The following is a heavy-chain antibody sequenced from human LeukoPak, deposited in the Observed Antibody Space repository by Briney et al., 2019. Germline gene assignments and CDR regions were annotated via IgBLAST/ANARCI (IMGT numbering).Heavy chain of an antibody. V-gene: IGHV3-30*04. CDR1: GFTFSDYV. CDR2: MSHDGSNE. Sequence: GKSLRLSCAASGFTFSDYVIYWVRQAPGKGLEWVAVMSHDGSNEEYADSVKGRFTISRDNSKKTLYLQMNSLRAEDTAVYYCARDQLLTDYWGQGTLVTVSS. D-gene: IGHD1-26*01. CDR3: ARDQLLTDY. J-gene: IGHJ4*02.